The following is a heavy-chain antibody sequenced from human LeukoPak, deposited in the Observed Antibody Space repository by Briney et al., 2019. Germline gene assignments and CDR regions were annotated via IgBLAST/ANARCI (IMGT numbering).Heavy chain of an antibody. Sequence: SETLSLTCTVSGGSISSSSYYWGWIRQPPGKGLEWIGSIYYSGSTYYNPSLKSRVTISVDTSKNQFSLKLSSVTAADTAVYYCAVEMATNGYAFDIWGQGTMVTVSS. J-gene: IGHJ3*02. CDR3: AVEMATNGYAFDI. V-gene: IGHV4-39*07. CDR1: GGSISSSSYY. D-gene: IGHD5-24*01. CDR2: IYYSGST.